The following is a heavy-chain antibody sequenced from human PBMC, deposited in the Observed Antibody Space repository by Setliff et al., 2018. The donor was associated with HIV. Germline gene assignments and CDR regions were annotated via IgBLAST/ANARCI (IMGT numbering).Heavy chain of an antibody. V-gene: IGHV3-74*01. CDR1: GFIFSSYW. CDR3: AREDPLTGNWFFDL. J-gene: IGHJ2*01. Sequence: HPGGSLRLSCAPSGFIFSSYWMHWVRQAPGKGLVWVSRINGDGSAISYADSVKGRFTISRDNAKSTLYLQMNSLRAEDTAVYYCAREDPLTGNWFFDLWGRGTLVTVSS. D-gene: IGHD1-1*01. CDR2: INGDGSAI.